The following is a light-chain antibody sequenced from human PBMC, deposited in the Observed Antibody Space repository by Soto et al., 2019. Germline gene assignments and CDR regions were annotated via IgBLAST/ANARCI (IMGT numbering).Light chain of an antibody. CDR2: SNN. Sequence: QSVLTHPPSASGTPGQRVTISCSGSSSNIGSNTVNWYQQLPGTAPKLLIYSNNQRPSGVPDRFSGSKSGTSASLAISGLQSEDEADYSCAAWDDSLNANYVFGTGTKVPVL. CDR1: SSNIGSNT. V-gene: IGLV1-44*01. CDR3: AAWDDSLNANYV. J-gene: IGLJ1*01.